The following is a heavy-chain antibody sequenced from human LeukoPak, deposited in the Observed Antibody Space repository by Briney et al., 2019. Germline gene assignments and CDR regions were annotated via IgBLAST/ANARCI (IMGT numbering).Heavy chain of an antibody. CDR2: INPNSGDT. Sequence: ASVKVSCKSSGYTFTDYYMHWVRQAPGQGLQWMGWINPNSGDTNYAQNFQGRVTMTRDTSISTAYMELSRLRSDDTAVYYCARDLGGYYDSSRYYYYMDVWGKGTTVTVSS. V-gene: IGHV1-2*02. CDR1: GYTFTDYY. CDR3: ARDLGGYYDSSRYYYYMDV. J-gene: IGHJ6*03. D-gene: IGHD3-22*01.